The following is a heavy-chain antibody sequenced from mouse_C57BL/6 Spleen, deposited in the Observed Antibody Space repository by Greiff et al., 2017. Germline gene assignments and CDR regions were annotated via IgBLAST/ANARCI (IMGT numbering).Heavy chain of an antibody. J-gene: IGHJ4*01. CDR3: ASSGGSGYDYAMDY. CDR1: GYTFTDHT. CDR2: FFPSDGST. D-gene: IGHD1-1*01. V-gene: IGHV1-78*01. Sequence: QVQLQQSDAELVKPGASVKISCTVSGYTFTDHTIHWMKQRPEQGLEWIGFFFPSDGSTKYNEKFKGKATLTADKSSSKAYMQLNSLTCEDSAVYFCASSGGSGYDYAMDYWGQGTSVTVSA.